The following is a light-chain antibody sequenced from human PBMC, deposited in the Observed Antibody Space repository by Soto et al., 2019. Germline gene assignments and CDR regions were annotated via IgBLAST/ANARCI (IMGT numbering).Light chain of an antibody. V-gene: IGLV4-69*01. CDR2: LSSDGSH. CDR1: SGHSSYT. CDR3: QTWATGIVV. Sequence: QLVLTQSPSASASLGASVKLTCTLSSGHSSYTIAWHQQQPEKGPRYLMKLSSDGSHTKGDGIPDRFSGSSFGAERYLTISSLQSEDEAEYYCQTWATGIVVFGGGTKLTVL. J-gene: IGLJ2*01.